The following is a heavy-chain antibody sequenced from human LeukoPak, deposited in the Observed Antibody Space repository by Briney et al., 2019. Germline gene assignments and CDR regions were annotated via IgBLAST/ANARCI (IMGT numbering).Heavy chain of an antibody. Sequence: SETLSLTCAVSDYSISSGYYWGWVRQPPGEGLEWIGSIYHGGNTYYNPSLKSRVTISVDTSKNQFSLKLSSVTAADTAVYYCARDEGYGDGTFDIWGPGTMITVSS. J-gene: IGHJ3*02. D-gene: IGHD4-17*01. CDR3: ARDEGYGDGTFDI. CDR1: DYSISSGYY. V-gene: IGHV4-38-2*02. CDR2: IYHGGNT.